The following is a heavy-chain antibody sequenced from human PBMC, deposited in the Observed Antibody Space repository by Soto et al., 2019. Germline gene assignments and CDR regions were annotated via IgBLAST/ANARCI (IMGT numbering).Heavy chain of an antibody. Sequence: QVQLVQSGAEVKKPGASVKVSCKASGYSFTSHGISWVRQAPGQGLEWMGRISANSGDTNYAQKLQGRVTVTTDTSTSTAYLALRSLTAEDTAVYYCARMVRESNIDYYHYIAVGGKGTTVTVSS. CDR2: ISANSGDT. CDR1: GYSFTSHG. CDR3: ARMVRESNIDYYHYIAV. D-gene: IGHD3-10*01. V-gene: IGHV1-18*01. J-gene: IGHJ6*03.